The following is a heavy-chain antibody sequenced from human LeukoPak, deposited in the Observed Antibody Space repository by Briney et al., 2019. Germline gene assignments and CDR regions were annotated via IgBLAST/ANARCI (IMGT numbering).Heavy chain of an antibody. CDR1: RYTFIDYY. CDR3: ARILAPGDKDYWYFDL. V-gene: IGHV1-18*04. CDR2: ISAYNGNT. D-gene: IGHD7-27*01. Sequence: ALVRVSCKASRYTFIDYYIHWVRQAPGQGLEWMGWISAYNGNTNYAQKLQGRVTMTTDTSTSTAYMELRSLRSDDTAVYYCARILAPGDKDYWYFDLWGRGTLVTVSS. J-gene: IGHJ2*01.